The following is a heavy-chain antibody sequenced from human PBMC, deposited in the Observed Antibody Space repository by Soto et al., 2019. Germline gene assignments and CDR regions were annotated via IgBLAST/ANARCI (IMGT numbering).Heavy chain of an antibody. CDR2: IIPIFGTA. D-gene: IGHD3-10*01. J-gene: IGHJ1*01. CDR3: AREADQRRFGEFSGGNGY. CDR1: GGTFSSYA. V-gene: IGHV1-69*06. Sequence: SVKVSCKASGGTFSSYAISWVRQAPGQGLEWMGGIIPIFGTANYAQKFQGRVTITADKSTSTAYMELSSLRSEDTAVYYCAREADQRRFGEFSGGNGYSGQGTLVTVYS.